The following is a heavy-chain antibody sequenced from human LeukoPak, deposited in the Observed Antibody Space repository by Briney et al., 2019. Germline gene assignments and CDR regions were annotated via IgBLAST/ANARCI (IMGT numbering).Heavy chain of an antibody. D-gene: IGHD3-10*01. J-gene: IGHJ5*02. CDR2: IYYSGST. Sequence: SETLSLTCTVPGGSISSYYWSWIRQPPGKGLEWIGYIYYSGSTYYNPSLKSRVTISVDTSKNQFSLKLSSVTAADTAVYYCASTPYYYGSGSYYNGLWYWFDPSGQGTLVTVSS. CDR1: GGSISSYY. V-gene: IGHV4-59*12. CDR3: ASTPYYYGSGSYYNGLWYWFDP.